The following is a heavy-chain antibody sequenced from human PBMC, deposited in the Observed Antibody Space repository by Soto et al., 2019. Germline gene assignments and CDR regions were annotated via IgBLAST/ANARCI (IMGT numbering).Heavy chain of an antibody. Sequence: EVQLVESGGGLVQPGGSLRLSCAASGFTFSSYWMHWVRQAPGKGLVWVSRINSDGSSTSYADAVKGRFTISIDNAKNTLYLQMNSLRAEGTAVYYCAREDPAMGLFDYWGPGTMVTVSS. CDR1: GFTFSSYW. J-gene: IGHJ4*02. D-gene: IGHD5-18*01. CDR2: INSDGSST. CDR3: AREDPAMGLFDY. V-gene: IGHV3-74*01.